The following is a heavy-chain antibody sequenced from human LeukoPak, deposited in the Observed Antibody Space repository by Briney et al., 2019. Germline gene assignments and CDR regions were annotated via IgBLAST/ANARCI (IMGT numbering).Heavy chain of an antibody. Sequence: SETLSLTCTVSGGSISTYYWSWIRRPPGKGLEWIAYIHASGPTNYNPSLKSRITISVDTSKNQFSLKLSSVTAADTAVYYCAKHDAGIAARPFDNWGQGTLVTVSS. CDR2: IHASGPT. CDR1: GGSISTYY. CDR3: AKHDAGIAARPFDN. J-gene: IGHJ4*02. D-gene: IGHD6-6*01. V-gene: IGHV4-4*09.